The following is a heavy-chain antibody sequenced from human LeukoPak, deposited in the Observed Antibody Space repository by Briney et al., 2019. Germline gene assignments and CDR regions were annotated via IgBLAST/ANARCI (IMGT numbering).Heavy chain of an antibody. CDR1: GFTFSSYA. Sequence: GGSLRLSCAASGFTFSSYAMSWVRQAPGKGLEWVSIIYTAGRTNYADSVKGRFTISRDNSKNTLFLQMNSLRAEDTAVYYCARDGDYGPDYWGQGTLVTVSS. CDR2: IYTAGRT. J-gene: IGHJ4*02. CDR3: ARDGDYGPDY. D-gene: IGHD4-17*01. V-gene: IGHV3-66*01.